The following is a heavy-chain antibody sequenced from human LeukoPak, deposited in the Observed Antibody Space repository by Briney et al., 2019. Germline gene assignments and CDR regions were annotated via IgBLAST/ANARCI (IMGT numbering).Heavy chain of an antibody. J-gene: IGHJ4*02. CDR3: ATYRWELLPDY. D-gene: IGHD1-26*01. CDR2: INHSGST. Sequence: ASETLSLTCTVYGGSFSGYYWSWIRQPPGKGLEWIGEINHSGSTNYNPSLKSRVTISVDTSKNQFSLKLSSVTAADTAVYYCATYRWELLPDYWGQGTLVTVSS. CDR1: GGSFSGYY. V-gene: IGHV4-34*01.